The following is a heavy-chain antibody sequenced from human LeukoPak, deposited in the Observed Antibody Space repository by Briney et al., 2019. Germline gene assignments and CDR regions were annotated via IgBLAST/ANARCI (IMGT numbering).Heavy chain of an antibody. CDR3: ARALGYCSGGSCYSFGY. J-gene: IGHJ4*02. CDR2: INPNSGGT. Sequence: ASVKVSCKASGYTFTGYYMHWVRQAPGQGPEWMGWINPNSGGTNYAQKFQGRVTMTRDTSISTAYMELSRLRSDDTAVYYCARALGYCSGGSCYSFGYWGQGTLVTVSS. D-gene: IGHD2-15*01. V-gene: IGHV1-2*02. CDR1: GYTFTGYY.